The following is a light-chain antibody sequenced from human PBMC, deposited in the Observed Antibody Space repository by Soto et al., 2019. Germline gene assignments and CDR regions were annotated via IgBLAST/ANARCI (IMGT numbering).Light chain of an antibody. Sequence: DIQMTQSPSYLSASVGDRVTITCRASETIASYVNWYQQRPGKAPKLLIYAASTLQSGVPSRFGGSGSGTDFTLTITSLQREDFATYFCQQTYNPPRTFGQGTRL. CDR2: AAS. CDR3: QQTYNPPRT. J-gene: IGKJ1*01. V-gene: IGKV1-39*01. CDR1: ETIASY.